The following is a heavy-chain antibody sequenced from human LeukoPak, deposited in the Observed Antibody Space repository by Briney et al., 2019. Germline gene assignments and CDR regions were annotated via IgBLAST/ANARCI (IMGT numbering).Heavy chain of an antibody. CDR1: GYTFTGYY. CDR2: INPDSGGT. D-gene: IGHD3-16*02. J-gene: IGHJ3*02. V-gene: IGHV1-2*02. Sequence: ASVKVSCKTSGYTFTGYYIQWARQAPGQGLEWMGYINPDSGGTNYAQEFQGRVTMTRDTSISTAYMELNRLRSDDTAVYYCARGEMITFGGVIVISTFDIWGQGTMVTVSS. CDR3: ARGEMITFGGVIVISTFDI.